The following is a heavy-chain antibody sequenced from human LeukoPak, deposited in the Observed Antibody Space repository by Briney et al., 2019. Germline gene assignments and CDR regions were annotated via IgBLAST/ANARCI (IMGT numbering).Heavy chain of an antibody. CDR1: GFTFSDHY. V-gene: IGHV3-72*01. Sequence: GGSLRLSCAASGFTFSDHYMDWVRQAPGKGLEWVGRTRNKANSYTTEYAASVKGRFTISRDDSKNSLYLQMNSLETEDTAVYYCAREGKRITMVRGVITPRGYYYMDVWGKGTTVTVSS. CDR2: TRNKANSYTT. D-gene: IGHD3-10*01. CDR3: AREGKRITMVRGVITPRGYYYMDV. J-gene: IGHJ6*03.